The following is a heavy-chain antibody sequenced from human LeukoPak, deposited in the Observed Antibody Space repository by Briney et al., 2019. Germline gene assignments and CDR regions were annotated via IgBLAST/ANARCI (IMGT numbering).Heavy chain of an antibody. Sequence: GGSLRLSCEGSGFTFSSYWMSWVRQAPGKGLEWVANIKQDGSEKYYVYSVKGRSTISRDNAKNSLFLQMNSLRADDTAVYYCASGGSYFGYWGQGTLVTVSS. V-gene: IGHV3-7*05. CDR1: GFTFSSYW. CDR2: IKQDGSEK. J-gene: IGHJ4*02. CDR3: ASGGSYFGY.